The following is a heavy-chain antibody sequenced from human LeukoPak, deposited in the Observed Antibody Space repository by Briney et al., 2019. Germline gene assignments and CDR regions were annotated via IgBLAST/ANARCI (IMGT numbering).Heavy chain of an antibody. CDR3: ARVVDYGGTPPYFDY. V-gene: IGHV4-34*01. CDR1: GGSFSGYY. D-gene: IGHD4-23*01. Sequence: SETLSLTCAVYGGSFSGYYWSWIRQPPGKGLEWIGEINHSGSTNYNPSLKSRVTISVDTSKNQFSLKLSSVTAADTAVYYCARVVDYGGTPPYFDYWGQGTLVTVSS. J-gene: IGHJ4*02. CDR2: INHSGST.